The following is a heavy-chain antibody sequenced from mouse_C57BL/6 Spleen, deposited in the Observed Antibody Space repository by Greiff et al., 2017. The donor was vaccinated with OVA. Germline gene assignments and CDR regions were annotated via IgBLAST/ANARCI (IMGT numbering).Heavy chain of an antibody. J-gene: IGHJ4*01. CDR1: GFTFSSYA. CDR2: ISSGGDYI. CDR3: TRESDYAMDY. Sequence: EVQGVESGEGLVKPGGSLKLSCAASGFTFSSYAMSWVRQTPEKRLEWVAYISSGGDYIYYADTMKGRFTISRDNARNTLHLQMSSLKSEDTAMYYCTRESDYAMDYWGQGTSVTVSS. V-gene: IGHV5-9-1*02.